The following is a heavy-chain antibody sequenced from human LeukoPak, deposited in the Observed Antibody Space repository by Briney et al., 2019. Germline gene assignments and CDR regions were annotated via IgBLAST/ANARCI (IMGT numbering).Heavy chain of an antibody. CDR1: GYTFTDYY. V-gene: IGHV1-2*02. CDR2: INPNDGDT. J-gene: IGHJ4*02. CDR3: ARANFLYCSSSTCLFDY. Sequence: ASVKVSCKASGYTFTDYYMHWVRQAPGQGFEWMGWINPNDGDTNYAQKFQGRVTMTRDTSISTAHMEVSRLRSDDTAVYYCARANFLYCSSSTCLFDYWGQETLVTVSS. D-gene: IGHD2-2*01.